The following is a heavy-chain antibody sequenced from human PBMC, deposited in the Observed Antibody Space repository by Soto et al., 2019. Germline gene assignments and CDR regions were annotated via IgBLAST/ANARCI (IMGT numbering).Heavy chain of an antibody. J-gene: IGHJ6*02. CDR1: GGTFSSYA. V-gene: IGHV1-69*06. D-gene: IGHD6-13*01. CDR2: IIPIFGTA. CDR3: AGGRLAASYYYYYRMDV. Sequence: SVKVSCKASGGTFSSYAISWVRQAPGQGLEWMGGIIPIFGTANYAQKFQGRVTITADKSTSTAYMELSSLRSEDTAVYYCAGGRLAASYYYYYRMDVWGQGTTVTVSS.